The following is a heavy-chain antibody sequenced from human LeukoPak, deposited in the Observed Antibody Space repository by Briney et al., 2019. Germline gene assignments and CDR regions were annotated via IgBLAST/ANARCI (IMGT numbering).Heavy chain of an antibody. D-gene: IGHD6-13*01. CDR3: ARVGTYSSSWYVSDWFDP. CDR2: IYYSGST. J-gene: IGHJ5*02. CDR1: GGSISSYY. Sequence: SETLSLTCTVSGGSISSYYWSWIRQPPGKGLEWIGYIYYSGSTNYNPSLKSRVTISVDTSKNQFSLKLSSVPAADTAAYYCARVGTYSSSWYVSDWFDPRGQGTLVTVSS. V-gene: IGHV4-59*08.